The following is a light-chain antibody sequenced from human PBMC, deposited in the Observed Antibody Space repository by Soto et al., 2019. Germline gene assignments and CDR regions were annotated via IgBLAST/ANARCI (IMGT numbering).Light chain of an antibody. V-gene: IGLV2-14*01. CDR1: SSDVGGYNY. Sequence: QSVLTQPASVSGSPGQSITISCTGTSSDVGGYNYVSWYQQHPGKAPKLMIYDVSSRPSGVSNRFSGAKSGNTASLTISGLQTEDEADYYCSSYTSSSTPYVFGTGTKVNVL. J-gene: IGLJ1*01. CDR3: SSYTSSSTPYV. CDR2: DVS.